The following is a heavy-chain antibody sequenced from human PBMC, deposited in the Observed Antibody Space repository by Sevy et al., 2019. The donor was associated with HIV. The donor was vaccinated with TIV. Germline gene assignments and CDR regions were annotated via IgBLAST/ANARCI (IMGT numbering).Heavy chain of an antibody. CDR2: MNPNSGNT. J-gene: IGHJ4*02. D-gene: IGHD3-3*01. CDR3: ARGHYDFWSGYSRPFDY. CDR1: GYTFTSYD. Sequence: ASVKVSCKASGYTFTSYDINWVRQATGQGLEWMGWMNPNSGNTGYAQKFQGRVTMTRNTSISTAYMELGSLRSEDTAVYYCARGHYDFWSGYSRPFDYWGQGTLVTVSS. V-gene: IGHV1-8*01.